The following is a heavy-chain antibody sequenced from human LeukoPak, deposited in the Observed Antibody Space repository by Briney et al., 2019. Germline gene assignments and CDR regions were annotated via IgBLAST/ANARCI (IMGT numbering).Heavy chain of an antibody. CDR2: ISYDGGNK. V-gene: IGHV3-30*18. D-gene: IGHD3-22*01. J-gene: IGHJ3*02. CDR3: AKDRFYYDSSGYYADAFDI. Sequence: PGGSLRLSCAASGFTFSRYGMHWVRQAPGKGLEWMAVISYDGGNKYYEDSVKGRFTISRDNSKNTLYLQMNSLRAEDTAVYYCAKDRFYYDSSGYYADAFDIWGQGTMVTVSS. CDR1: GFTFSRYG.